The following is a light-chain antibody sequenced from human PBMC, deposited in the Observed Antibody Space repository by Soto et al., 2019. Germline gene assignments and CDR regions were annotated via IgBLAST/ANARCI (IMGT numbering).Light chain of an antibody. CDR1: LPISNY. CDR3: LQHNTYVWT. J-gene: IGKJ1*01. CDR2: ATS. Sequence: DIQMTQSPSSLSASVGDRVTITCRASLPISNYLAWYQQKPGKIPNLLIYATSNLQSGVPSRFSGSASGTEFTLTISSLQPEDFATYYCLQHNTYVWTFGQGTKVDIK. V-gene: IGKV1-17*01.